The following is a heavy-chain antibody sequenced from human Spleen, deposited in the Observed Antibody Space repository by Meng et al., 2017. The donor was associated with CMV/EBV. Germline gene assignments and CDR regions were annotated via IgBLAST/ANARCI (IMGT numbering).Heavy chain of an antibody. CDR1: GFTFSSYS. CDR3: AREEEWELYYYYGMDV. D-gene: IGHD1-26*01. Sequence: GGSLRLSCAASGFTFSSYSMNWVRQAPGKGLEWVSYISSSSSTIYYADSVKGRFTISRDNAKNSLYLQMNSLRAEDTAVYYCAREEEWELYYYYGMDVWGQGTTVTVSS. J-gene: IGHJ6*02. V-gene: IGHV3-48*04. CDR2: ISSSSSTI.